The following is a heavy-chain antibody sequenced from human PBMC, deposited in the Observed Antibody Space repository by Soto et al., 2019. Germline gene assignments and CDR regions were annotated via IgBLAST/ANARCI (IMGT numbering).Heavy chain of an antibody. CDR3: ASWRDGYNSLFDY. J-gene: IGHJ4*02. V-gene: IGHV1-69*13. CDR2: IIPIFGTA. D-gene: IGHD1-1*01. Sequence: SVKVSCKASGGTFRSYAISWVLQAPGQGLEWMGGIIPIFGTANYAQKFQGRVTITADESTSTAYMELSSLRSEDTAVYYCASWRDGYNSLFDYWGQGTLVTVSS. CDR1: GGTFRSYA.